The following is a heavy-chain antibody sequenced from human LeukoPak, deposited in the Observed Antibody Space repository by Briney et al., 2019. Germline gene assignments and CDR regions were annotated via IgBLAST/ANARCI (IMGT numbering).Heavy chain of an antibody. CDR3: ARLPAYYYDSSGYPVDYFDY. J-gene: IGHJ4*02. CDR1: GGSFSGYY. Sequence: PSETLSLTCAVYGGSFSGYYWSWIRQPPGKVLEWIGSIYYSGSTYYNPSLKSRVTISVDTSKNQFSLKLSSVTAADTAVYYCARLPAYYYDSSGYPVDYFDYWGQGTLVTVSS. D-gene: IGHD3-22*01. V-gene: IGHV4-34*01. CDR2: IYYSGST.